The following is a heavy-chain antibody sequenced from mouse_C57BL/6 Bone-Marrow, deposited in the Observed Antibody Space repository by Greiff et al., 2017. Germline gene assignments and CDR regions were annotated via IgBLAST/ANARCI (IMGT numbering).Heavy chain of an antibody. Sequence: EVMLVESGGGLVQPGGSLKLSCAASGFTFSDYYMYWVRQTPEKRLEWVAYISNGGGSTYYPETVKGRFTISRDNAKNTLYLQMSRLKSEDTAMYYCARRGYYGSSYNYFDYWGQGTTLTVSS. D-gene: IGHD1-1*01. CDR1: GFTFSDYY. CDR3: ARRGYYGSSYNYFDY. CDR2: ISNGGGST. V-gene: IGHV5-12*01. J-gene: IGHJ2*01.